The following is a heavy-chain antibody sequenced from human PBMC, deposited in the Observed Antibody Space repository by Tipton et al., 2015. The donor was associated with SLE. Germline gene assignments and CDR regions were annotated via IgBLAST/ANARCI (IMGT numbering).Heavy chain of an antibody. J-gene: IGHJ3*02. CDR3: VGTRLLWFGSFYAFDT. D-gene: IGHD3-10*01. CDR2: IDPIDSYT. V-gene: IGHV5-10-1*01. Sequence: VQLVQSGAEVKKPGESLRISCKGSGYSFTSYWISWVRQMPGKGLEWMGRIDPIDSYTNYSPSFHALVTISADKSITTAYRQWSSLKASDTAMYYCVGTRLLWFGSFYAFDTWGRGTMVTVSS. CDR1: GYSFTSYW.